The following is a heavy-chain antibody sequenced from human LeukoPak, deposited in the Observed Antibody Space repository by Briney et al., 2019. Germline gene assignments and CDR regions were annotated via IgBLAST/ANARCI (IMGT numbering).Heavy chain of an antibody. J-gene: IGHJ4*02. D-gene: IGHD4-23*01. Sequence: PGGSLRLSCAGSGFTFDDYGMSWVRQAPGKGLEWVSGINWNGGSAGYADSVKGRFTISRDNSKNTLYLQMNSLRAEDTAVYYCAKDATVVTPEYFDYWGQGTLVTVSS. V-gene: IGHV3-20*04. CDR1: GFTFDDYG. CDR2: INWNGGSA. CDR3: AKDATVVTPEYFDY.